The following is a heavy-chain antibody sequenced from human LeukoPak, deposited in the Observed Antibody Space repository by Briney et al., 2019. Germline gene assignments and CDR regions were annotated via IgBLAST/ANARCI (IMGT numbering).Heavy chain of an antibody. D-gene: IGHD2-2*02. J-gene: IGHJ4*02. Sequence: GGSLRLSCAASGFTFSSYWMSWVRQAPGKGLEWVANIKQDGSAKYYVDSVKGRFTISRVNAKNSLYLQMNSLRAEDTAVYYCARERAEDIVVVPAAIHPEIVATIDDFDYWGQGTLVTVSS. CDR2: IKQDGSAK. CDR3: ARERAEDIVVVPAAIHPEIVATIDDFDY. CDR1: GFTFSSYW. V-gene: IGHV3-7*01.